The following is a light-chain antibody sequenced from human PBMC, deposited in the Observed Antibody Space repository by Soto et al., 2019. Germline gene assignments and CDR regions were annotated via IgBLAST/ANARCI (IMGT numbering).Light chain of an antibody. J-gene: IGKJ4*01. Sequence: EIVLTHSPGTLSLSPGERATLSCRASQSVSSTYLAWYQQKPGQAPRLLIYGASGRATGIPDRFGGSGSGTDFTLTISRLEPEDFAVYYCQHYGNSVRGTFGGGTKVDVK. V-gene: IGKV3-20*01. CDR1: QSVSSTY. CDR2: GAS. CDR3: QHYGNSVRGT.